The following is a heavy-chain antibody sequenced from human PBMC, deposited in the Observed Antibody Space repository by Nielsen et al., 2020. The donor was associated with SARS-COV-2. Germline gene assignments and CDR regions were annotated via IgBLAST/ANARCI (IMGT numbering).Heavy chain of an antibody. Sequence: SQTLSLTYAVYGGSFSGYYWSWIRQPPGKGLEWIGEINHSGSTNYNPSLKSRVTISVDTSKNQFSLKLSSVTAADTAVYYCARVGYGDSNWFDPWGQGTLVTVSS. D-gene: IGHD4-17*01. CDR2: INHSGST. CDR3: ARVGYGDSNWFDP. J-gene: IGHJ5*02. V-gene: IGHV4-34*01. CDR1: GGSFSGYY.